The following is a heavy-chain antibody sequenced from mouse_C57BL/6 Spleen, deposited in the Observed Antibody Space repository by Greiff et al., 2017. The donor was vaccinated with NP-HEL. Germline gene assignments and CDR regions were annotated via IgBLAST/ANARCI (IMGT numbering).Heavy chain of an antibody. Sequence: VQLQQPGAELVMPGASVKLSCKASGYTFTSYWMHWVKQRPGQGLEWIGEIDPSDSYTNYNQKFKGKSTLTVDKSSSTAYMQLSSLTSEDSAVYYCARSARGNWYWGQGTTLTVSS. CDR1: GYTFTSYW. J-gene: IGHJ2*01. CDR2: IDPSDSYT. V-gene: IGHV1-69*01. D-gene: IGHD4-1*01. CDR3: ARSARGNWY.